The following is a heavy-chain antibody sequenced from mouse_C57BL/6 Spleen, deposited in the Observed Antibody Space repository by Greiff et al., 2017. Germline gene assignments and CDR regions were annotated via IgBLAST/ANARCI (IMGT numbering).Heavy chain of an antibody. D-gene: IGHD3-2*02. CDR2: IWRGGST. Sequence: VQVVESGPGLVQPSQSLSITCTASGFSLTSSGVHWVRQSPGKGLEWLGVIWRGGSTDYNAAVMSRLSITKDNSKSQVFFKMNSLQADDDAIYYCAKKGTAQAGWFAYWGQGTLVTVSA. V-gene: IGHV2-5*01. CDR1: GFSLTSSG. J-gene: IGHJ3*01. CDR3: AKKGTAQAGWFAY.